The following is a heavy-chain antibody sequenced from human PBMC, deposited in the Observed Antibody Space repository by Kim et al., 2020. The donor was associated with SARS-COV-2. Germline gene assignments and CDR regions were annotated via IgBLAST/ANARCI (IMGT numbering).Heavy chain of an antibody. CDR2: I. D-gene: IGHD1-1*01. Sequence: IYYADSVKGRFIISRDNAENSLYLQMNSLGAEDTAVYYCARVYSGSHHFDYWGQGTLVTVSS. J-gene: IGHJ4*02. CDR3: ARVYSGSHHFDY. V-gene: IGHV3-21*01.